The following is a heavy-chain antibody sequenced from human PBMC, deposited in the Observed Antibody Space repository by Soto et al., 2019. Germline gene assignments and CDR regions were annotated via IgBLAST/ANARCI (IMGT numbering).Heavy chain of an antibody. CDR1: GGSISSGGYY. V-gene: IGHV4-31*03. J-gene: IGHJ4*02. Sequence: PSETLSLTCTVSGGSISSGGYYWSWIRQHPGKGLEWIGYIYYSGSTYYNPSLKSRVTISVDTSKNQFSLKLSSVTAADTAVYYCARVRGYSSSYGLFDYWGQGTLVTVSS. CDR2: IYYSGST. D-gene: IGHD6-13*01. CDR3: ARVRGYSSSYGLFDY.